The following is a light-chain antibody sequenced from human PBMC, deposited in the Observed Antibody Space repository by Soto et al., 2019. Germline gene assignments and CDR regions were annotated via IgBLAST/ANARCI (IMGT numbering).Light chain of an antibody. J-gene: IGKJ3*01. CDR3: QQYDNLPLT. CDR1: QSVGSN. CDR2: GAS. V-gene: IGKV3-15*01. Sequence: ERVMTQSPATLSVSPGERATLSCRASQSVGSNLAWYQQKPGQAPRLLIFGASSRATGVPARFSGSGSGTEFILTINSLQSEDFAVYFCQQYDNLPLTFGPGTKVDIK.